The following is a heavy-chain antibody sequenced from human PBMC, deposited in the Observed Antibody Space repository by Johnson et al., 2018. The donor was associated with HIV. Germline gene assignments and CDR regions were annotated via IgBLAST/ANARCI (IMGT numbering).Heavy chain of an antibody. V-gene: IGHV3-7*01. Sequence: VQLVESGGGLVQPGGSLRLSCAASGFTFDNFWMSWVRQTPGKGLEWVANIKQDGGDKYYVDSVKGRFTISRDNTKNSLYLHMSSLRADDTAVYYCARGFDWHWPTSAFHVWGQGTMVTVSS. CDR1: GFTFDNFW. CDR2: IKQDGGDK. CDR3: ARGFDWHWPTSAFHV. D-gene: IGHD3-9*01. J-gene: IGHJ3*01.